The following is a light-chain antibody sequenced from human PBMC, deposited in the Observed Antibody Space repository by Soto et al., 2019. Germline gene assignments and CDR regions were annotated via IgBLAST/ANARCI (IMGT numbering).Light chain of an antibody. CDR1: QVISTS. J-gene: IGKJ5*01. CDR3: QQLNSYPRIT. V-gene: IGKV1-9*01. Sequence: GESVTITCRASQVISTSLAWYQVKPGKAPKLLIYAASTLQSGVPSRFSGSGSGTDFTLTISSLQPEDFATYYCQQLNSYPRITFGQGTRLEIK. CDR2: AAS.